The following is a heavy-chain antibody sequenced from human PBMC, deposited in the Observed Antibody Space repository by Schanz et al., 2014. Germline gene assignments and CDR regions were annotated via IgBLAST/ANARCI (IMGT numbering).Heavy chain of an antibody. CDR3: ARVKQGCSDTSCVLDP. CDR1: GVSISSTNW. V-gene: IGHV4-4*02. Sequence: QVQLQESGPGLVKPSGTLSLTCAVSGVSISSTNWWHWVRQSPGKGLEWLGEIIHDGRPNYNPSLGSRVTISLDKSENQFSLDLPSVTAADTALYFCARVKQGCSDTSCVLDPWGQGTLVTVSS. J-gene: IGHJ5*02. D-gene: IGHD2-2*01. CDR2: IIHDGRP.